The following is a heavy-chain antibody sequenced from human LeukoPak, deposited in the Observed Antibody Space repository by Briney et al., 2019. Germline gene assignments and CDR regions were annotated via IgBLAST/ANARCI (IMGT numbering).Heavy chain of an antibody. CDR3: ARGRAVTTLTGYYGMDV. J-gene: IGHJ6*02. Sequence: SETLSLTCTFSGGSISTYYWNWIRQPPGQGLEWIGYIFYSESANYNASLRSRVTISLDTSKNQLSLKLSSVTAADTAVYYCARGRAVTTLTGYYGMDVWGQGTTVTVSS. V-gene: IGHV4-59*12. CDR2: IFYSESA. D-gene: IGHD4-17*01. CDR1: GGSISTYY.